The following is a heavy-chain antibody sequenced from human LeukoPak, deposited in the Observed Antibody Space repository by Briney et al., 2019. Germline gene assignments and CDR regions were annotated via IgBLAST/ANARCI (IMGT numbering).Heavy chain of an antibody. J-gene: IGHJ4*02. CDR2: ISNDASDK. V-gene: IGHV3-30*01. Sequence: GTSLRLSCAASGFTFSSYAMHWVRQAPGKGLEWVASISNDASDKFYADSVKGRFTISRDNSGNTLYLQMNSLGAEDTAVYYCAREEGAAAGTGSDCWGQGTLVTVSS. D-gene: IGHD6-13*01. CDR3: AREEGAAAGTGSDC. CDR1: GFTFSSYA.